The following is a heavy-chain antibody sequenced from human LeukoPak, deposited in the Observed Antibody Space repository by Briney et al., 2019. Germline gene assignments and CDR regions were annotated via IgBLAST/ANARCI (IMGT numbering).Heavy chain of an antibody. CDR3: ARGSHGITGTMDV. Sequence: GGSLRLSCAASGFTVSSNYTSWVRQAPGKGLEWVSVIYSGGSIYYADSVKGRFTISRDNSKNTLYLQMNSLRAEDTAVYYCARGSHGITGTMDVRGKGTTVTVSS. D-gene: IGHD1-20*01. V-gene: IGHV3-66*02. CDR1: GFTVSSNY. J-gene: IGHJ6*03. CDR2: IYSGGSI.